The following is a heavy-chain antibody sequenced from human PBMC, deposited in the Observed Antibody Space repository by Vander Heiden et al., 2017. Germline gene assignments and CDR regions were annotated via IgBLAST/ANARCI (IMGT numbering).Heavy chain of an antibody. D-gene: IGHD3-22*01. J-gene: IGHJ5*02. CDR1: GGSSSGYS. Sequence: VLLPQWGAGLLKSSKTLSLTSALYGGSSSGYSWGWNRQPPGKGLEWIGETKHSGGTNYNPSLKRRVTILGDTSKNQFSLKVSSVTAADTAVYYWTRRPRKYYDSSGYYSNGFDPWGQGTLVTVSS. V-gene: IGHV4-34*01. CDR2: TKHSGGT. CDR3: TRRPRKYYDSSGYYSNGFDP.